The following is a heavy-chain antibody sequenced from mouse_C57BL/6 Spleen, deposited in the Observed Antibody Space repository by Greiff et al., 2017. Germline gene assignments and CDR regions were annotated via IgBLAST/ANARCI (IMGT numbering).Heavy chain of an antibody. CDR2: ISYDGSN. V-gene: IGHV3-6*01. Sequence: EVQLQESGPGLVKPSQSLSLTCSVTGYSITSGYYWNWIRQFPGNKLEWMGYISYDGSNNYNPSLKNRISITRDTSKNQFFLKLNSVTTEDTATYYCARGYYYGSSWAYWGQGTLVTVSA. J-gene: IGHJ3*01. CDR3: ARGYYYGSSWAY. CDR1: GYSITSGYY. D-gene: IGHD1-1*01.